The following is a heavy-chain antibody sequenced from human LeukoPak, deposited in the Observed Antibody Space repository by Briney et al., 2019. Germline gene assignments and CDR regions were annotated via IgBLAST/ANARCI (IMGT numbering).Heavy chain of an antibody. V-gene: IGHV3-30*02. CDR3: AKVGTEVDL. D-gene: IGHD1-1*01. CDR2: IRRDGTYV. Sequence: GGSLRLSCAASGFAFSSYGMYWVRQTADKGLEWVAYIRRDGTYVNYADSVRGRFTISRDNSKNTLSLQMNNLRVDDTAVYYCAKVGTEVDLWGQGTLVSVSS. J-gene: IGHJ4*02. CDR1: GFAFSSYG.